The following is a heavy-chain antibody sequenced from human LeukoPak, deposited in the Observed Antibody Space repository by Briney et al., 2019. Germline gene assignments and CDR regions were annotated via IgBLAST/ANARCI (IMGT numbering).Heavy chain of an antibody. CDR3: ARVLQGLGGGVDY. CDR2: IIPIFGIA. V-gene: IGHV1-69*04. CDR1: GGTFSSYA. D-gene: IGHD6-19*01. J-gene: IGHJ4*03. Sequence: SVMVSCKASGGTFSSYAISWVRQAPGQGLEWMGRIIPIFGIANYAQKFQGRVTITADKSTSTAYMELSSLRSEDTAAYYCARVLQGLGGGVDYWGQGTTVTVSS.